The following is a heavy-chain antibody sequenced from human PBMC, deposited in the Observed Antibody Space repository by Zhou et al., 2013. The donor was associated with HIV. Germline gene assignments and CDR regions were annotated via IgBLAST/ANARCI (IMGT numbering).Heavy chain of an antibody. V-gene: IGHV1-18*01. Sequence: QVQLVQSGSETKKPGASVKVSCKASGYTFTSYGINWVRQAPGQGLEWMGWIFTFNGNTNYPQKFQGRVTMTTDTSSNTAYMELRSLRSDDTAVYYCARVYMFQIGDHTQTSEPPDYWGQGTLVTVSS. D-gene: IGHD4-17*01. CDR1: GYTFTSYG. J-gene: IGHJ4*02. CDR2: IFTFNGNT. CDR3: ARVYMFQIGDHTQTSEPPDY.